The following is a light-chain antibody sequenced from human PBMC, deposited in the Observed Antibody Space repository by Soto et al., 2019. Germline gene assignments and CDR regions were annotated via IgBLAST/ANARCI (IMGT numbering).Light chain of an antibody. V-gene: IGKV1-6*01. J-gene: IGKJ2*01. CDR2: AAS. CDR1: QTISSY. CDR3: LQDYIYPYA. Sequence: IQMTQSPSSLSASVGDGVTITCRASQTISSYLNWYQERPGKAPRLLIYAASTLQSGVPSRFSGRGSGTEFTLTISSLQPEDFAIYYCLQDYIYPYAFGQGTKVDIX.